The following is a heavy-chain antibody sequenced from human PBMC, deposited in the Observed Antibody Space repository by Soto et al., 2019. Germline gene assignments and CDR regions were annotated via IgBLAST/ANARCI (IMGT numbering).Heavy chain of an antibody. CDR1: GYTFTNHW. Sequence: PGESLKISCKGSGYTFTNHWIGWVRQMPGKGLEWVGIIYPGDSDTRYSPSFQGQVTISADNSITTAYLQWRSLKASDTAMFYCAGILRHTTMAHHAFEVWGQGTMVTV. CDR2: IYPGDSDT. J-gene: IGHJ3*01. D-gene: IGHD5-18*01. V-gene: IGHV5-51*01. CDR3: AGILRHTTMAHHAFEV.